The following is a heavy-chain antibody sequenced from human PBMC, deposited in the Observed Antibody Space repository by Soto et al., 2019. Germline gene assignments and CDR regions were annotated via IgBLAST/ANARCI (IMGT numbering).Heavy chain of an antibody. D-gene: IGHD6-6*01. CDR2: IIPLLNTP. Sequence: QVQLVQSGAEVKKPGSSVKVSCRASGGTFSSYAVSWVRQAPGQGLEWMGVIIPLLNTPKYVEKFQGRVTITADASATTAYLELSSLTSEDTAVDYCARESSSPNYYSYGMDVWGQGTTVTVSS. V-gene: IGHV1-69*01. CDR1: GGTFSSYA. J-gene: IGHJ6*02. CDR3: ARESSSPNYYSYGMDV.